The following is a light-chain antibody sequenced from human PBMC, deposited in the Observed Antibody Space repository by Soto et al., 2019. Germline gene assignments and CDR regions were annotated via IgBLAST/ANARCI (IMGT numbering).Light chain of an antibody. CDR2: GAS. V-gene: IGKV3-20*01. CDR1: QSVSSSY. CDR3: QQYGSSRT. Sequence: EIVLTQSPGPLSLSPGERATLSCKASQSVSSSYLAWYQQKPGQAPRLLIYGASSRATGIPDRFSGGGSGTVFTLTISRLEPEDFAVYYCQQYGSSRTLGQGTKVDI. J-gene: IGKJ1*01.